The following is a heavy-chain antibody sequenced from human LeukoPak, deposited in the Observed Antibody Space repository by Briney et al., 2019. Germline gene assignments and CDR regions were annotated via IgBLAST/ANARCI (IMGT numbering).Heavy chain of an antibody. V-gene: IGHV3-48*03. CDR1: GFTFSSYE. J-gene: IGHJ4*02. CDR3: ARESFAARWD. CDR2: ISSSGSTI. Sequence: PGGSLRLSCAASGFTFSSYEMNWVRQAPGKGLEWVSYISSSGSTIYYADSVKGRFTISRDNAKNSLYLQMNSLRAEDTAVYYCARESFAARWDWGQGTLVTVSS. D-gene: IGHD6-6*01.